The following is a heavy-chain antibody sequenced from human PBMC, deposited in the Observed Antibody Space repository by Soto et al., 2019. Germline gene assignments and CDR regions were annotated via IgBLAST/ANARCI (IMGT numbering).Heavy chain of an antibody. D-gene: IGHD2-2*01. CDR3: SRGRGRYCSSTSCYAEWYYYYMDV. V-gene: IGHV4-59*08. Sequence: QVQLQESGPGLVKPSETLSLTCTVSGGSISSYYWSWIRQPPGKGLEWIGYIYYSGSTNYNPSLKSRVTISVDTPKNQFSLKLSSVTAADTAVYYCSRGRGRYCSSTSCYAEWYYYYMDVWGKGTTVTVSS. CDR1: GGSISSYY. CDR2: IYYSGST. J-gene: IGHJ6*03.